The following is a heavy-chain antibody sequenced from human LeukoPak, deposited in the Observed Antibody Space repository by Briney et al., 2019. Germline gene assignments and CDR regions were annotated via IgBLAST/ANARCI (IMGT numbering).Heavy chain of an antibody. J-gene: IGHJ4*02. CDR2: IIPIFGSA. CDR3: ARAGIAAAGTLDY. CDR1: GGTFSSYA. D-gene: IGHD6-13*01. Sequence: SVKVSCKASGGTFSSYAISWVRQAPGQGLEWMGGIIPIFGSANYAQKFQGRVTITADESTSTAYMELSSLRSEDTAVYYCARAGIAAAGTLDYWGQGTLVTVSS. V-gene: IGHV1-69*01.